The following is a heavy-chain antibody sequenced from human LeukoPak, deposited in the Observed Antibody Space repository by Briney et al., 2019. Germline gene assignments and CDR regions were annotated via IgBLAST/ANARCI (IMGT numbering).Heavy chain of an antibody. V-gene: IGHV3-23*01. J-gene: IGHJ4*02. CDR1: GFTFSSYA. CDR3: AQNAESTMVRGVKGFDY. D-gene: IGHD3-10*01. Sequence: PGGSLRLSCAASGFTFSSYAMSWVRQAPGKGLEWVSAISGSGGSTYYADSVKGRFTISRDNSKNTLYLQMNSLRAEDTAVYYCAQNAESTMVRGVKGFDYWGQGTLVTVSS. CDR2: ISGSGGST.